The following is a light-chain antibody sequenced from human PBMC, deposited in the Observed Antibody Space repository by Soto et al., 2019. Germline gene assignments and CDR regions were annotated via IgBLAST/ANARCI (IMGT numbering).Light chain of an antibody. CDR2: GAS. CDR3: QQYNNYATWT. CDR1: QSISDT. Sequence: EIVMTQSPATLSVSPGGSATLSCRASQSISDTLAWYQQKPGQAPRLLIHGASTRATGFPARFSGSGSGTDFTLTISSLQPDDFATYYCQQYNNYATWTFGQGTKVDIK. J-gene: IGKJ1*01. V-gene: IGKV3-15*01.